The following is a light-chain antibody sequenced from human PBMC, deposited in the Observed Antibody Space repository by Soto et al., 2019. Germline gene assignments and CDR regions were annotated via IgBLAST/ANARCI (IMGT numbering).Light chain of an antibody. J-gene: IGKJ5*01. Sequence: EIVLTQSPATLSLSPGERATLSCSAIRSVSSYLAWYQQKPGQAPRLLXYDSSNRAPGIPARFSGSGSGTDFTLTISSLQYEDFAVYYCQQYHNWHPITFGQGTRLEIK. V-gene: IGKV3-11*01. CDR3: QQYHNWHPIT. CDR1: RSVSSY. CDR2: DSS.